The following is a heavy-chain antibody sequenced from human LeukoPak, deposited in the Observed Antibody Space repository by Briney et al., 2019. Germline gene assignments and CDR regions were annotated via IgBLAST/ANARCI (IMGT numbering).Heavy chain of an antibody. J-gene: IGHJ4*02. CDR2: IYYSGST. Sequence: SETLSLTCTVSGGSISSYYWSWIRQPPGKGLEWIGYIYYSGSTNYNPSLKSRVTISVDTSKNQFSLKLSSVTAADTAVYYCARFDSYGPFDYWGQGTLVTVSS. D-gene: IGHD5-18*01. CDR3: ARFDSYGPFDY. CDR1: GGSISSYY. V-gene: IGHV4-59*01.